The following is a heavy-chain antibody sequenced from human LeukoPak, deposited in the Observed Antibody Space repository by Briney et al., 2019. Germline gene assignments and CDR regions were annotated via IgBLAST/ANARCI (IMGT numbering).Heavy chain of an antibody. J-gene: IGHJ3*02. Sequence: GGSLRLSCAASGFTFSTYEMNWVRQAPGKGLEWVSYIGSSGSTIYYADSVKGRITISRDNAKNSLYLQMNSLRAEDTAVYYCARRRSDAFDIWGQGTMVTVSS. CDR2: IGSSGSTI. V-gene: IGHV3-48*03. D-gene: IGHD4-17*01. CDR1: GFTFSTYE. CDR3: ARRRSDAFDI.